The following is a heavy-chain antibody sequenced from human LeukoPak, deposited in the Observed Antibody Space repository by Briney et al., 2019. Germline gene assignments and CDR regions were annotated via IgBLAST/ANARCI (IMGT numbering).Heavy chain of an antibody. V-gene: IGHV4-59*08. CDR3: AAAPSIAARPVRAFDI. J-gene: IGHJ3*02. D-gene: IGHD6-6*01. CDR1: GYSISSSYY. CDR2: IYYSGST. Sequence: SETLSLTCTVSGYSISSSYYWSWIRQPPGKGLEWIGYIYYSGSTNYNPSLKSRVTISVDTSKNQFSLKLSSVTAADTAVYYCAAAPSIAARPVRAFDIWGQGTMVTVSS.